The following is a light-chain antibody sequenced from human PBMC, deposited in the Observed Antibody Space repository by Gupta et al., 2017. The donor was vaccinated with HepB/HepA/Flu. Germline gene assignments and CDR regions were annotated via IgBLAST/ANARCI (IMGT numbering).Light chain of an antibody. V-gene: IGKV3-11*01. Sequence: EIVLTQSPATLSLSPGDRATLSCRASQSVSSYLAWYQQKPGQAPRLLIYDASKRDTGIPARFSGSGSGTDFTLTISSREPEDFAVYYCQQRSNWPPLTFGGGTKVEIK. J-gene: IGKJ4*01. CDR1: QSVSSY. CDR2: DAS. CDR3: QQRSNWPPLT.